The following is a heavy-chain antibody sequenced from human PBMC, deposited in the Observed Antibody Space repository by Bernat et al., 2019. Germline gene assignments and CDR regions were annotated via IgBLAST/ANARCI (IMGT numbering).Heavy chain of an antibody. Sequence: EVQLVESGGGLLKPGGSLRLSCAGSGLIFSNAWMSWARQAPGKGLEWVARIKSKPDGETIDYAAPVKGRFTISRDDSKNTVHLQMNGLKTEDTAVYFCITGWYFDLWGRGTLVTVSS. J-gene: IGHJ2*01. CDR1: GLIFSNAW. CDR2: IKSKPDGETI. V-gene: IGHV3-15*01. CDR3: ITGWYFDL.